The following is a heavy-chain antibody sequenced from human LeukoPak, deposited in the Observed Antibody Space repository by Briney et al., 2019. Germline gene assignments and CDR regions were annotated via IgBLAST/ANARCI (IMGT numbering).Heavy chain of an antibody. V-gene: IGHV3-33*06. J-gene: IGHJ5*02. Sequence: GGSLRLSCAASGFTFSSYGMHWVRQAPGKGLEWVAVIWYDGSNEYYADSVKGRFTISRDNSKNTLYLQMNSLRAEDTAVYYCAKDREGGSWFDPWGQGTLVTVSS. D-gene: IGHD1-26*01. CDR1: GFTFSSYG. CDR3: AKDREGGSWFDP. CDR2: IWYDGSNE.